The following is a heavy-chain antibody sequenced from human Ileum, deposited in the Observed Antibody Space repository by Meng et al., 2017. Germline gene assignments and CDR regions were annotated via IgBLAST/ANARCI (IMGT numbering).Heavy chain of an antibody. CDR3: AKPAAGTGWRGS. D-gene: IGHD7-27*01. J-gene: IGHJ5*02. V-gene: IGHV3-23*04. Sequence: VEGVEGGEGGFGTGGPLGLSWAARGFTFSTDAMSGFLQAPGKGLEWVSSISARSGTNYADAVKGRFTDSRNNSKNTLILQITSLRAAHTAVYYCAKPAAGTGWRGSWVKGTLVTVSS. CDR1: GFTFSTDA. CDR2: ISARSGT.